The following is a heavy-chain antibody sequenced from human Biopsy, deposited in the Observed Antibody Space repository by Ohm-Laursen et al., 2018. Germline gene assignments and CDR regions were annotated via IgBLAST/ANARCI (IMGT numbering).Heavy chain of an antibody. CDR3: ARNTGWYGDLYYFDY. Sequence: SSVKVSCKASGYSFTSYYMHWVRQAPGQGLEWMGMINPSGSTTSYPQIFQGRVTMARDTSKSTVYMELSSLRSADTAVYFCARNTGWYGDLYYFDYWGQGTLVTVSS. D-gene: IGHD6-19*01. CDR2: INPSGSTT. V-gene: IGHV1-46*01. CDR1: GYSFTSYY. J-gene: IGHJ4*02.